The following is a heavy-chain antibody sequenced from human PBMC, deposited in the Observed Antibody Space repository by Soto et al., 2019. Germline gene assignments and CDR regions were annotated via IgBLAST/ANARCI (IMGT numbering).Heavy chain of an antibody. J-gene: IGHJ6*02. CDR2: ISGSGGST. V-gene: IGHV3-23*01. Sequence: PGGSLRLSCAASGFTFSSYAMSWVRQAPGKGLEWVSAISGSGGSTYYADSVKGRFTISRDNSKNTLYLQMNSLRAEDTAVYYCAKTLYCSGGSCYPPVGYYYGMDVWGQGTTVTVSS. D-gene: IGHD2-15*01. CDR3: AKTLYCSGGSCYPPVGYYYGMDV. CDR1: GFTFSSYA.